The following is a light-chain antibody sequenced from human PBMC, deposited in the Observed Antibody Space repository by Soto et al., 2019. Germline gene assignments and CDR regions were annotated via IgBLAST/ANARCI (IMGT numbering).Light chain of an antibody. CDR1: QSIASN. J-gene: IGKJ2*01. Sequence: EIVMTQSPATLPVSPGESATLSCRASQSIASNLAWYQQKPGQAPRLLIHSASARATGIPPRFRDSGSGTEFPLSISSLQSEDFAVYYCQQHKHWPSFGQGTNLEIK. V-gene: IGKV3-15*01. CDR2: SAS. CDR3: QQHKHWPS.